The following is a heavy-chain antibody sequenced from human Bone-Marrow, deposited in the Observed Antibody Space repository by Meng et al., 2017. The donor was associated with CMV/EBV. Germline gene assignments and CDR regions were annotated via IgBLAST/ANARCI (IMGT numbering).Heavy chain of an antibody. V-gene: IGHV4-59*01. D-gene: IGHD3-10*01. Sequence: SETLSLTCTVSGGSISSYYWSWIRQPPGKGLEWIGYIYYSGSTNYNPSLKSRVTISVDTSKNQFSLKLSSVTAADTAVYYCARVTMDHYYYGMAVWGQGTTVTFSS. CDR1: GGSISSYY. CDR2: IYYSGST. CDR3: ARVTMDHYYYGMAV. J-gene: IGHJ6*02.